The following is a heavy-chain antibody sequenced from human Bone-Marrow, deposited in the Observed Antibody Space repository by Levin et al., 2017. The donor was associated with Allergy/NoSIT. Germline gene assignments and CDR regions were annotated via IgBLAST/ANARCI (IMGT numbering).Heavy chain of an antibody. Sequence: GESLKISCAASGFSFRNAWMTWVRQAPGKGLEWVGRIKSRTDGGTTHYAAPVKGRFSISRGDSENTLYLQMNSLKTEDTAVYYCTTVGTRNGYSFVDYWGQGTLVTVSS. J-gene: IGHJ4*02. V-gene: IGHV3-15*07. CDR1: GFSFRNAW. CDR2: IKSRTDGGTT. CDR3: TTVGTRNGYSFVDY. D-gene: IGHD5-24*01.